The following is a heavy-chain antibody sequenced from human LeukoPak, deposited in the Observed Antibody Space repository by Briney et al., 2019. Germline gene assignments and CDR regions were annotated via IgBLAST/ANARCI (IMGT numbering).Heavy chain of an antibody. CDR3: ARDGHGEVEFDY. V-gene: IGHV3-7*01. CDR2: IKEDGSEK. D-gene: IGHD4-17*01. Sequence: QPGGSLRLSCAVSGFTFSRDWMAWVRQAPGKGLECVANIKEDGSEKYYADSVKGRFTISRDNAKNSLYLQMNSLRAEDTAVYYCARDGHGEVEFDYWGQGTLVTVSS. J-gene: IGHJ4*02. CDR1: GFTFSRDW.